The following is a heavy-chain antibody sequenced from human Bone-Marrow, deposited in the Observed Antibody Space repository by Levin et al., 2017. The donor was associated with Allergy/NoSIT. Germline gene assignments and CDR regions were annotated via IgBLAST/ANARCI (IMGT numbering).Heavy chain of an antibody. CDR3: GRERPGYYDYISDRIFYGMDV. V-gene: IGHV3-11*01. Sequence: GGSLRLSCATSGFIFDDYAMNWVRQAPGKGLEWISSISASGKTTYYAASVRGRITISRDNANNSLYLQINSLRPEDTAMYYCGRERPGYYDYISDRIFYGMDVWGHGTTVTVSS. D-gene: IGHD3-22*01. J-gene: IGHJ6*02. CDR1: GFIFDDYA. CDR2: ISASGKTT.